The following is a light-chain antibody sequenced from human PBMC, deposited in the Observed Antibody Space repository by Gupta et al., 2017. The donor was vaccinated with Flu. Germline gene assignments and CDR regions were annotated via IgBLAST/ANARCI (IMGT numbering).Light chain of an antibody. Sequence: VLTQSPATLSLSPGERATLSCRASQTFSTYLIWYQQKPGQAPRLLIYEASYRAPGIPARCSGSGSGTDFTLTISNLVPEDSATYYCQQRVIWPPLTFGQGTRLEIK. CDR1: QTFSTY. J-gene: IGKJ5*01. V-gene: IGKV3-11*01. CDR2: EAS. CDR3: QQRVIWPPLT.